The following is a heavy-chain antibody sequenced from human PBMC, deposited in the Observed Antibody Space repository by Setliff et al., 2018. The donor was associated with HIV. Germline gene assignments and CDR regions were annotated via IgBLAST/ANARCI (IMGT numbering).Heavy chain of an antibody. CDR2: IYTSGST. Sequence: SETLSLTCTVSGGSISSGSDYWSWIRQPAGKGLEWIGRIYTSGSTNYNPSLKSRVTISVDTSKNQFSLKLSSVTAADTAVYYCARGLGYCSNGICLVVTSNVFDIWGQGTMVTVS. CDR1: GGSISSGSDY. J-gene: IGHJ3*02. CDR3: ARGLGYCSNGICLVVTSNVFDI. D-gene: IGHD2-8*01. V-gene: IGHV4-61*02.